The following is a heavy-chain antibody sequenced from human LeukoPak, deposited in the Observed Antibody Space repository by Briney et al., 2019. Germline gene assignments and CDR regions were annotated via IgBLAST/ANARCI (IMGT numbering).Heavy chain of an antibody. J-gene: IGHJ4*02. CDR2: IHTSGSS. CDR1: GDSISSSY. D-gene: IGHD6-19*01. CDR3: ARVRLGRGLDY. Sequence: SETLSLTCTVTGDSISSSYWGWIRQPAGKGLEWIGRIHTSGSSFYSPSLRSRVTMSVDTSTDQFSLKLSSVTAADTAMYYCARVRLGRGLDYWGQGTLVTVSS. V-gene: IGHV4-4*07.